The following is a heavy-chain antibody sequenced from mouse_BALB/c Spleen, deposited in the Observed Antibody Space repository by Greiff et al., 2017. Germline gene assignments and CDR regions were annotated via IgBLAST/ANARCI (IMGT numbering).Heavy chain of an antibody. V-gene: IGHV3-5*02. CDR1: GISITTGNYR. J-gene: IGHJ4*01. CDR3: ARENGYYAMDY. CDR2: IYYSGTI. Sequence: EVQLVESGPGLVKPSQTVSLTCTVTGISITTGNYRWSWIRQFPGNKLEWIGYIYYSGTITYNPSLTSRTTITRDTSKNQFFLEMNSLTAEDTATYYCARENGYYAMDYWGQGTSVTVSS.